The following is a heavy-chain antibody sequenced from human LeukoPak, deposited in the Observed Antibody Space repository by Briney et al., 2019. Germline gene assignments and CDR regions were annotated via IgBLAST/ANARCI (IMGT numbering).Heavy chain of an antibody. Sequence: GGSLRLSCAASGFTFSSYNMNWVRQAPGKGLEWVSSISSGGSYIYYADSVKGRFTISRDNAKNSLYLQMNSLRAEDTAVYCCAKAGDCSGGSCQYYFDYWGQGTLVTVSS. D-gene: IGHD2-15*01. V-gene: IGHV3-21*01. CDR3: AKAGDCSGGSCQYYFDY. CDR1: GFTFSSYN. CDR2: ISSGGSYI. J-gene: IGHJ4*02.